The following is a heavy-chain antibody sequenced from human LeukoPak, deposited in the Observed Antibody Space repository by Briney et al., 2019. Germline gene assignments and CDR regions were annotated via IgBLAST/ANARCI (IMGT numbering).Heavy chain of an antibody. CDR1: NDSVSSYY. CDR3: ARHLSDSWFDP. J-gene: IGHJ5*02. V-gene: IGHV4-59*08. D-gene: IGHD3-22*01. CDR2: ISNRGST. Sequence: PSETLSLTCTISNDSVSSYYWNWIRQSPEKGLEWIGYISNRGSTTYNPSLRSRVTISVDMGKNQVSLKMRSVTAADTAMYYCARHLSDSWFDPWGQGTLVTVSS.